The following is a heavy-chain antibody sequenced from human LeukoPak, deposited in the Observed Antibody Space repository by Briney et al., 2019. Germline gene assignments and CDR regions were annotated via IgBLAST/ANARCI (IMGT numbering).Heavy chain of an antibody. Sequence: GGSLRLSCAASGFTFSDFHMSWIRQAPGKGLEWVSYISSSGSTIYYADSVKGRFTISRDNAKNSLYVQMHSLRAEDTAVYYCARDNYGSGPNPFYFDYWGQGTLVTVSS. J-gene: IGHJ4*02. V-gene: IGHV3-11*01. CDR3: ARDNYGSGPNPFYFDY. D-gene: IGHD3-10*01. CDR1: GFTFSDFH. CDR2: ISSSGSTI.